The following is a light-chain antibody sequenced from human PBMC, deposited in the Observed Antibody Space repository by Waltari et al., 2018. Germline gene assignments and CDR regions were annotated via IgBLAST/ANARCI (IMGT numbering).Light chain of an antibody. V-gene: IGLV2-14*03. CDR3: NSYTGSSSWV. J-gene: IGLJ3*02. CDR1: ITPVGFSNY. CDR2: DVF. Sequence: QSALTQPASVSGSPGQSLTISCTGTITPVGFSNYVPWYQQYPGKAPKLIIYDVFQRPSGVSNRFSGSKSGNTASLTISGLQTEDEGDYYCNSYTGSSSWVFGGGTKLTVL.